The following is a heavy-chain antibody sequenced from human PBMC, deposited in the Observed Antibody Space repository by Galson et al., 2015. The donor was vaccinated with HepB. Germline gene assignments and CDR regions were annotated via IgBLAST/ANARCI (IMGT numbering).Heavy chain of an antibody. Sequence: SLRLSCAASGFTFSSYAVSWVRQAPGKGLEWVSAISGTGGSTYYADSVKGRFTISRDNSKNTLYLQMNSLRAEDTAVYYCASVVVPAANYYYYGMDVWGQGTTVTVSS. CDR1: GFTFSSYA. J-gene: IGHJ6*02. CDR2: ISGTGGST. CDR3: ASVVVPAANYYYYGMDV. V-gene: IGHV3-23*01. D-gene: IGHD2-2*01.